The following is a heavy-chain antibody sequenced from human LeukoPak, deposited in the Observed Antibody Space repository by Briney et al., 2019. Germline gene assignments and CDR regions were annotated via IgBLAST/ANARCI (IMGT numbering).Heavy chain of an antibody. V-gene: IGHV3-23*01. CDR3: AKVVSGFHFDC. J-gene: IGHJ4*02. Sequence: PGGSLRLSCAASGFTFSTSGMSWVRRAPGKGPEWVSGITGSGATTYYADSVKGRFTISRDNSQNTLYLQMNTLRAEDTAVYYCAKVVSGFHFDCWGQGTLVTVSS. CDR1: GFTFSTSG. CDR2: ITGSGATT. D-gene: IGHD1-26*01.